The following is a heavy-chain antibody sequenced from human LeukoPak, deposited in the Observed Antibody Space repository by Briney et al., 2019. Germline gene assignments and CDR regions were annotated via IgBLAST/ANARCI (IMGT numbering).Heavy chain of an antibody. CDR3: ARGADYDSAFDI. D-gene: IGHD3-16*01. J-gene: IGHJ3*02. Sequence: PSETLSLTCTVSGGSISSSSYYWGWIRQPPGKGLEWIGSIYYSGSTYYNPSLKSRVTISVDTSKNQFSLKLSSVTAADTAVYYCARGADYDSAFDIWGQGTMVTVSS. V-gene: IGHV4-39*07. CDR2: IYYSGST. CDR1: GGSISSSSYY.